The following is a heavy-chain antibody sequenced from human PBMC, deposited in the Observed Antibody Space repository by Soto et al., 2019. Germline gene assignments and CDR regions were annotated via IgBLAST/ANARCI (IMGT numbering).Heavy chain of an antibody. Sequence: GGSLRLSCAASGFTFSSYSMNWVRQAPGKGLEWVSSISSSSSYIYYADSVKGRFTISRDNAKNSLYLQMNSLRAEDTAVYYCARGLGCSSTSCYYGFDNWFDPWGQGTLVTVSS. V-gene: IGHV3-21*01. J-gene: IGHJ5*02. CDR2: ISSSSSYI. CDR3: ARGLGCSSTSCYYGFDNWFDP. D-gene: IGHD2-2*01. CDR1: GFTFSSYS.